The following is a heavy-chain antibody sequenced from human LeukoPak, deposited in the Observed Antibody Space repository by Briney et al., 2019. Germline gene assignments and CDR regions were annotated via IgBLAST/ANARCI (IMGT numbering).Heavy chain of an antibody. V-gene: IGHV1-8*01. CDR3: ARLSRFWSGYYRYYYYYYMDV. J-gene: IGHJ6*03. D-gene: IGHD3-3*01. CDR2: MNPNSGNT. CDR1: GYTFTSCD. Sequence: ASVKVSCKASGYTFTSCDINWVRQATGQGLEWMGWMNPNSGNTGYAQKFQGRVTMTRNTSISTAYMELSSLRSEDTAVYYCARLSRFWSGYYRYYYYYYMDVWGKGTTVTVSS.